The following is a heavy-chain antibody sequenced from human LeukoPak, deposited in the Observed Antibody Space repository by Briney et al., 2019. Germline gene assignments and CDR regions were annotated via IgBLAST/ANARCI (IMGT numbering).Heavy chain of an antibody. Sequence: GGSLRLSCAASGFKIINNYMSWVRQAPGKGLEWVSLLYSGGSTDYADSVKGRFTISRDNSKNTVYLQMNSLRADDSAVYFCASYSGYYSYFDYWGQGTLVTVSS. CDR2: LYSGGST. D-gene: IGHD3-22*01. V-gene: IGHV3-53*01. CDR3: ASYSGYYSYFDY. CDR1: GFKIINNY. J-gene: IGHJ4*02.